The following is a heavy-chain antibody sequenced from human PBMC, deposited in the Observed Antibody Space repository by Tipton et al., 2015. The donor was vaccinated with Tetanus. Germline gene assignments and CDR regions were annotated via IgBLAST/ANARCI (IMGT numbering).Heavy chain of an antibody. V-gene: IGHV4-61*05. J-gene: IGHJ3*02. CDR1: GGSITSSTYY. Sequence: TLSLTCTVSGGSITSSTYYWGWIRQPPGRGLEWIGYVHYSGSTNYSPSLRSRVTLSVDTSKNHFSLKLSSVTAADTAVYYCARIGWLQQNKLAFDIWGQGTVVTVSS. CDR3: ARIGWLQQNKLAFDI. D-gene: IGHD6-19*01. CDR2: VHYSGST.